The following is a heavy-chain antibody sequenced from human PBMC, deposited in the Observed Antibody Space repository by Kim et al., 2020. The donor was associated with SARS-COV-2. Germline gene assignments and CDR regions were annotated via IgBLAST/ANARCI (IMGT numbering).Heavy chain of an antibody. J-gene: IGHJ5*02. CDR2: IYYSGST. D-gene: IGHD3-22*01. Sequence: SETLSLTCTVSGGSISSSSYYWGWIRQPPGKGLEWIGSIYYSGSTYYNPSLKSRVTISVDTSKNQFSLKLSSVTAADTAVYYCARQSGHYYDSSGYYWFDPWGQGTLVTVSS. CDR1: GGSISSSSYY. V-gene: IGHV4-39*01. CDR3: ARQSGHYYDSSGYYWFDP.